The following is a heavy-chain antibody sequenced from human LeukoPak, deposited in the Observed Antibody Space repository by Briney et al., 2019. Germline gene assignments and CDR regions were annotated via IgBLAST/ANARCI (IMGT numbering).Heavy chain of an antibody. J-gene: IGHJ4*02. CDR3: ARDSGYCTNGVCPDY. Sequence: GASVKVSCKASGGTFSSYAISWVRRAPGQGLEWMGRIIPIFGTANYAQKFQGRVTITTDESTSTAYMELSSLRSEDTAVYYCARDSGYCTNGVCPDYWGQGTLVTVSS. CDR1: GGTFSSYA. CDR2: IIPIFGTA. D-gene: IGHD2-8*01. V-gene: IGHV1-69*05.